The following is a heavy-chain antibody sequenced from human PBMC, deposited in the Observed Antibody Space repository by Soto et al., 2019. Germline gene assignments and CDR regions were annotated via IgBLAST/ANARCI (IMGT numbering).Heavy chain of an antibody. V-gene: IGHV1-18*01. Sequence: WASVKVSYKTSGYTFTEDGISWFRQAPGQGLEWMGWISTYNGKTNYIQEFQDRVTITTDTSSTTVYMDLRTLNSDATAIYFCARADYGDTKIYSFDHWGQGTLVTVSS. CDR2: ISTYNGKT. D-gene: IGHD4-17*01. CDR3: ARADYGDTKIYSFDH. CDR1: GYTFTEDG. J-gene: IGHJ4*02.